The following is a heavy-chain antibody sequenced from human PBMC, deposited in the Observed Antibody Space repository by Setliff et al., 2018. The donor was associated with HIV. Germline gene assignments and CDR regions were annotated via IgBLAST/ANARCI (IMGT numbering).Heavy chain of an antibody. CDR1: GDSIRRGGFY. J-gene: IGHJ6*03. Sequence: PSETLSLTCAVSGDSIRRGGFYWNWIRQHPGKGLEWIGDIYYSGRTHYNPSLKSRITILVDTSKNQFPLKVTSVTAADTAVYYCARASLDTILGVNFYYMDVWGKGTTVTVSS. CDR2: IYYSGRT. D-gene: IGHD3-3*01. V-gene: IGHV4-31*11. CDR3: ARASLDTILGVNFYYMDV.